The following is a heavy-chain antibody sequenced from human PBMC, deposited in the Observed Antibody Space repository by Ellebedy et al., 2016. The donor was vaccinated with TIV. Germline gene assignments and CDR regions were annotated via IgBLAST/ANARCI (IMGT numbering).Heavy chain of an antibody. J-gene: IGHJ6*02. Sequence: GGSLRLXXAASGFTFSSYGMHWVRQAPGKGLEWVAVIWYDGSNKYYADSVKGRFTISRDNSKNTLYLQMNSLRAEDTAEYYCARDYGYCSSTSCYYYYYGMDVWGQGATVTVSS. CDR3: ARDYGYCSSTSCYYYYYGMDV. D-gene: IGHD2-2*01. V-gene: IGHV3-33*01. CDR1: GFTFSSYG. CDR2: IWYDGSNK.